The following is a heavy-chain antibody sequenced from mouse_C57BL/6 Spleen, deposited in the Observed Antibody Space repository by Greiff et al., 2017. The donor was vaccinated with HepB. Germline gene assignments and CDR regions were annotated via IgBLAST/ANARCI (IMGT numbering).Heavy chain of an antibody. J-gene: IGHJ4*01. V-gene: IGHV1-64*01. CDR2: IHPNSGST. D-gene: IGHD2-2*01. CDR1: GYTFTSYW. CDR3: ARSSTMVTPYAMDY. Sequence: VQLQQPGAELVKPGASVKLSCKASGYTFTSYWMHWVKQRPGQGLEWIGMIHPNSGSTNYNEKFKSKATLTVDKSSSTAYMQLSSLTSEDSAVYYCARSSTMVTPYAMDYGGQGTSVTVSS.